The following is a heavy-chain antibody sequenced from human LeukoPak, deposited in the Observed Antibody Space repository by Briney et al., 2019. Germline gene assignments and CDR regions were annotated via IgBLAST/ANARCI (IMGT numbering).Heavy chain of an antibody. Sequence: SETLSLTCTVSGPSISSHYWSWIRQSPGRGLEWIGYISYSWITNYNPSLKRRVTISVDTSKNHFSLRLSSVTDADTAVYYCARRADCSGGSCYGKWFDPWGQGTLVTVSS. CDR1: GPSISSHY. J-gene: IGHJ5*02. CDR3: ARRADCSGGSCYGKWFDP. D-gene: IGHD2-15*01. CDR2: ISYSWIT. V-gene: IGHV4-59*11.